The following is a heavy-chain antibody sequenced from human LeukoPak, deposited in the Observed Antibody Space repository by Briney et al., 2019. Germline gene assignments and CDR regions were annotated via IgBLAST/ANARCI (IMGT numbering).Heavy chain of an antibody. J-gene: IGHJ4*02. Sequence: SETLSLTCTVSGGSITSYYWSWIRQPAGKGLEWIGRIYTSGSTNYNPSLKSRVTMSVDTSKNQFSLKLSSVTAADTAVYYCARGSSGWPNTYYFDYWGQGTLVTVSS. CDR3: ARGSSGWPNTYYFDY. CDR1: GGSITSYY. CDR2: IYTSGST. V-gene: IGHV4-4*07. D-gene: IGHD6-19*01.